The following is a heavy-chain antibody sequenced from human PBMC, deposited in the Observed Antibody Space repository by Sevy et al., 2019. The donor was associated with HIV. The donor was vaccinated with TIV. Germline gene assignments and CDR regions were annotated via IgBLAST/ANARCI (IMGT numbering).Heavy chain of an antibody. CDR2: ILYDGSNE. CDR3: AKGLHYGSGSYYGGTDY. CDR1: GFSFTWYW. V-gene: IGHV3-30*18. J-gene: IGHJ4*02. Sequence: GGSLRLSCAASGFSFTWYWMSWVRQTPEKGLEWVAVILYDGSNEYYADSVKGRFTISRDNSKNTVYLQMNRLRTEDTAVYYCAKGLHYGSGSYYGGTDYWGQGTLVTVSS. D-gene: IGHD3-10*01.